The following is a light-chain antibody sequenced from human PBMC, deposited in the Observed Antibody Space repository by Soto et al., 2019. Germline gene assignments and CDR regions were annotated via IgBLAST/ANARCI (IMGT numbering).Light chain of an antibody. Sequence: QSVLTQPPSASGTPGQRVTISCSGSSSNIGSNYVYWYQQLPGTAPKLLIYRNNQRPSGVPDRFSGSKSGTSASLAISGLRSEDEAHYYCAAWDDSLSGTVFGGGTKLTVL. V-gene: IGLV1-47*01. J-gene: IGLJ2*01. CDR3: AAWDDSLSGTV. CDR1: SSNIGSNY. CDR2: RNN.